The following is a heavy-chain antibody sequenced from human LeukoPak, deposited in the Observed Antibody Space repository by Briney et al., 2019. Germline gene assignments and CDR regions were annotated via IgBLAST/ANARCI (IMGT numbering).Heavy chain of an antibody. CDR3: ASITMIVDDAFDI. D-gene: IGHD3-22*01. CDR2: IYHSGST. Sequence: PSETLSLTCTVSGGSISSYSWSWIRQPPGKGLEWIGYIYHSGSTYYNPSLKSRVTISVDRSKNQFSLKLTSVTAADTAVYYCASITMIVDDAFDIWGQGTMVTVSS. V-gene: IGHV4-30-2*01. J-gene: IGHJ3*02. CDR1: GGSISSYS.